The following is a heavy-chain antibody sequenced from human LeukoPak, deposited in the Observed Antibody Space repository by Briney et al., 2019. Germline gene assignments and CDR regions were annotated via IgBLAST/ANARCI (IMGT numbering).Heavy chain of an antibody. Sequence: GASVTVSCKASRGTFSSYAISWVRQAPGQGLEWMGGIIPIFGTANYAQKFQGRVTITADESTSTAYMELSSLRSEDTAVYYCARVVWSGYYYYYYYGMDVWGQGTTVTVSS. D-gene: IGHD3-3*01. CDR3: ARVVWSGYYYYYYYGMDV. CDR1: RGTFSSYA. CDR2: IIPIFGTA. V-gene: IGHV1-69*01. J-gene: IGHJ6*02.